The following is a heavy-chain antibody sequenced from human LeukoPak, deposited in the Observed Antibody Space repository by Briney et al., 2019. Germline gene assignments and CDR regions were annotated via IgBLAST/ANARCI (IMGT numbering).Heavy chain of an antibody. V-gene: IGHV3-23*01. Sequence: GGSLRLSCAASGFSFTAYALTWVRQAPGKGLEWVSSISGSGVTTYYADAVKGRFTVSRDNSKNTLYLQMNSLRAEDTAVYYCARDEVIWGQGTMVTVSS. CDR3: ARDEVI. J-gene: IGHJ3*02. CDR2: ISGSGVTT. CDR1: GFSFTAYA.